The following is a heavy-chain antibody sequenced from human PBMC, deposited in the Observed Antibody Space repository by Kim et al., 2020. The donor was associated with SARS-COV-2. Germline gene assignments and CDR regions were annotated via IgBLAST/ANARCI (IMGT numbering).Heavy chain of an antibody. J-gene: IGHJ4*02. CDR3: GRDIISGGGSDY. Sequence: GGSLRLSCAASGFTFSSYAMHWARQAPGKGLEWVAIIWKDGINKYYADSGKGRFTISRDNSKNTVYLQMNSLRVEDTAVYYCGRDIISGGGSDYWGQGTLFTVSS. CDR1: GFTFSSYA. V-gene: IGHV3-33*01. D-gene: IGHD2-15*01. CDR2: IWKDGINK.